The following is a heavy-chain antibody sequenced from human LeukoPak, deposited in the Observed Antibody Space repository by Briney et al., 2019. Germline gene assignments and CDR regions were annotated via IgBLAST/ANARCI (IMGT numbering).Heavy chain of an antibody. V-gene: IGHV4-59*10. CDR3: ARAAGRDTTSGLDFDY. CDR1: GGSFSGYY. D-gene: IGHD1-26*01. J-gene: IGHJ4*02. Sequence: SETLSLTCAVYGGSFSGYYWSWIRQPAGKGLEWIGRIYSSRSIYNPSLKSRVTMSVDTSKNQFSLKLSSVTAADTAVYYCARAAGRDTTSGLDFDYWGQGILVTVSS. CDR2: IYSSRS.